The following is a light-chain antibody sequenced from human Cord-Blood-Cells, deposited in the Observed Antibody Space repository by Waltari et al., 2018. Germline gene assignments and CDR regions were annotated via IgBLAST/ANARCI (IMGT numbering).Light chain of an antibody. Sequence: QSALTQPASVSGSPGQSITIPCTGTSRDVGGYNYLSWYQQHPGKAPKLMIYDVSKRPSGVSNRFSGSKSGNTASLTISGLQAEDEADYYCSSYTSSSTRVFGGGTKLTVL. J-gene: IGLJ3*02. V-gene: IGLV2-14*01. CDR3: SSYTSSSTRV. CDR1: SRDVGGYNY. CDR2: DVS.